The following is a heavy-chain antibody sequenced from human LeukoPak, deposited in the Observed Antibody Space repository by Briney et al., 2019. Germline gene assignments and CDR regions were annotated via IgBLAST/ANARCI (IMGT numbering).Heavy chain of an antibody. CDR3: AKDSYSSSYGLPKENDY. J-gene: IGHJ4*02. CDR1: GFTFSSYD. D-gene: IGHD6-13*01. CDR2: IRYDGSYQ. V-gene: IGHV3-30*02. Sequence: GSLRLSCAASGFTFSSYDMHWVRQAPGKGLEWLAFIRYDGSYQYYADSVKGRFTISRDNAKNSLYLQMNSLRAEDTAVYYCAKDSYSSSYGLPKENDYWGQGTLVTVSS.